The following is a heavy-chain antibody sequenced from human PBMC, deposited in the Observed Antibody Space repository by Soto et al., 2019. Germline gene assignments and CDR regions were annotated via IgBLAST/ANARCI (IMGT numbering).Heavy chain of an antibody. CDR2: ISSSLGHT. Sequence: PGGSLRLSCAGSGFDFSDFHISWVRQAPGKGLEWISYISSSLGHTDYADSVKGRFTISRGNAKSSVFLEMSDLRSDDTAVYYCAANWNFGLNFWGQGTLVTVSS. CDR3: AANWNFGLNF. D-gene: IGHD1-1*01. J-gene: IGHJ4*02. CDR1: GFDFSDFH. V-gene: IGHV3-11*03.